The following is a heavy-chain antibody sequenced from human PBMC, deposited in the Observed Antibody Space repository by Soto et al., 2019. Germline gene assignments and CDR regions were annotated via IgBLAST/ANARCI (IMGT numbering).Heavy chain of an antibody. CDR2: IIPIFGTA. D-gene: IGHD2-8*02. CDR1: GGTFSSYA. Sequence: QVQLVQSGAEVKKPGSSVKVSCKASGGTFSSYAISWVRQAPGQGLEWMGGIIPIFGTANYAQKFQGRVTIXXDXSXXTAYMELSRLRSEDTAVYYCARERTGSLRRNGMAVWGQGTTVTVSS. CDR3: ARERTGSLRRNGMAV. J-gene: IGHJ6*02. V-gene: IGHV1-69*12.